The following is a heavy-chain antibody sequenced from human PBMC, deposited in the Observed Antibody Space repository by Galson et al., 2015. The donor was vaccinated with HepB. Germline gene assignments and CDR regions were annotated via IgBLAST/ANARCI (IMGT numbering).Heavy chain of an antibody. V-gene: IGHV3-30*02. D-gene: IGHD2/OR15-2a*01. CDR1: GFTFSSYG. Sequence: SLRLSCAASGFTFSSYGMHWVRQAPGKGLEWVAFIRYDGSNKYYADSVKGRFTISRDNSKNTLYLQMNSLRAEDTAVYYCAEAPSMAHLNHFDYWGQGTLVTVSS. CDR3: AEAPSMAHLNHFDY. CDR2: IRYDGSNK. J-gene: IGHJ4*02.